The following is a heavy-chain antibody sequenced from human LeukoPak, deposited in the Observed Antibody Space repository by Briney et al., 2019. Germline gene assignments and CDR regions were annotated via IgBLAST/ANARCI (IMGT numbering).Heavy chain of an antibody. V-gene: IGHV3-21*01. Sequence: PGGSLRLSCAASGFTFSSYSMNWVRQAPGKGLEWVSSISSSSSYIYYADSVKGRFTISRDKAKNSLYLQMKSLRAEETAVYYCARDLSILYYYDSSFIPYFDLWGRGTLVTVSS. CDR3: ARDLSILYYYDSSFIPYFDL. CDR2: ISSSSSYI. J-gene: IGHJ2*01. D-gene: IGHD3-22*01. CDR1: GFTFSSYS.